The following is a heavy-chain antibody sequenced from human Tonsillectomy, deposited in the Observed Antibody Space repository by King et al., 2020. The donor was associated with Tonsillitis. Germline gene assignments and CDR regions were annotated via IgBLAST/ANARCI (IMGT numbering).Heavy chain of an antibody. CDR3: ASYHCSGTTCYWGY. CDR2: IYYSGGA. CDR1: GGSISSGGYY. Sequence: VQLQESGPGLVKPSQTLSLTCSVSGGSISSGGYYWSWIRQHPGKGLEWIGYIYYSGGAYYNPSLKSRVTMSVDTSNNQFSLSLTSVTAADTAVYFCASYHCSGTTCYWGYWGQGTLVTVSS. D-gene: IGHD2-2*01. J-gene: IGHJ4*02. V-gene: IGHV4-31*03.